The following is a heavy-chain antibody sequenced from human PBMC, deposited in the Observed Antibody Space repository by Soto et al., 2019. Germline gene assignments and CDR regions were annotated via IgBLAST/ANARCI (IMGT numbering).Heavy chain of an antibody. CDR2: INHSGST. CDR1: GGSFSGYY. V-gene: IGHV4-34*01. Sequence: SETLSLTCAVYGGSFSGYYWSWIRQPPGKGLEWIGEINHSGSTNYNPSLKSRVTISVDTSKNQFSLKLSSVTAADTAVYYCARAAQYSSGWYGDYWGQGTLVTVSS. CDR3: ARAAQYSSGWYGDY. D-gene: IGHD6-19*01. J-gene: IGHJ4*02.